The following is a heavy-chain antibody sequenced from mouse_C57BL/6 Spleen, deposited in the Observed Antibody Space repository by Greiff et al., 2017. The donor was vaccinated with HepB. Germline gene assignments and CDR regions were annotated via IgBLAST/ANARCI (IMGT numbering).Heavy chain of an antibody. CDR3: ASAGSSWMDY. CDR1: GCTCSDVG. CDR2: ISSGRSTI. Sequence: EVQGVESGGGLVNRGGWLERARAACGCTCSDVGVHCVREAPEKGLEWVAYISSGRSTIYYADTVNGRFSICRDKGKNSLFLQMSSLRSEDTDMYYCASAGSSWMDYWGQG. D-gene: IGHD1-1*01. V-gene: IGHV5-17*01. J-gene: IGHJ4*01.